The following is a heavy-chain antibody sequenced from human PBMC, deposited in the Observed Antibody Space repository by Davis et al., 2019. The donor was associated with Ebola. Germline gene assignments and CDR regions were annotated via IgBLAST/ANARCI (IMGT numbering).Heavy chain of an antibody. CDR3: ARSQWLVHSYGY. CDR1: GGSFSGYY. Sequence: MPSETLSLTCAVYGGSFSGYYWSWIRQPPGKGLEWIGEINHSGSTNYNPSLKSRVTIPVDTSKNQFSLKLSSVTAADTAVYYCARSQWLVHSYGYWGQGTLVTVSS. V-gene: IGHV4-34*01. J-gene: IGHJ4*02. CDR2: INHSGST. D-gene: IGHD6-19*01.